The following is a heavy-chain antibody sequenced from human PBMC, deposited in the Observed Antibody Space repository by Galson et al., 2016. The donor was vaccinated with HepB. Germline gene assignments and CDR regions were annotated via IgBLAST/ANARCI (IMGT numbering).Heavy chain of an antibody. Sequence: PALVKPTQTLTLTCTFSGFSLSTSGVAVGWIRQPPGKALEWLTLIYWDDAKRYSPSLNNRLTIPKDTSKNQVVLTMTNMNPVDTATYYCAHVLLWFGAGPTLDYGGPGARVTVSS. J-gene: IGHJ4*02. CDR2: IYWDDAK. V-gene: IGHV2-5*02. D-gene: IGHD3-10*01. CDR1: GFSLSTSGVA. CDR3: AHVLLWFGAGPTLDY.